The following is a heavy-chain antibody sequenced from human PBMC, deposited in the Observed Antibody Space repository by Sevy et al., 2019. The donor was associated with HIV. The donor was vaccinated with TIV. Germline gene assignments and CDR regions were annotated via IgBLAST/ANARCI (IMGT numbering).Heavy chain of an antibody. CDR3: ARGRVVVVPAAIHDWYFDL. J-gene: IGHJ2*01. CDR2: ISSSGSTI. CDR1: GFTFSDYY. Sequence: GGSLRLSCAASGFTFSDYYMSWIRQAPGKGLEWVSYISSSGSTIYYADSVKGRFTISRDNAKNSLYLQMNSLRAEDTAVYYCARGRVVVVPAAIHDWYFDLWGRGTLVTVSS. D-gene: IGHD2-2*02. V-gene: IGHV3-11*01.